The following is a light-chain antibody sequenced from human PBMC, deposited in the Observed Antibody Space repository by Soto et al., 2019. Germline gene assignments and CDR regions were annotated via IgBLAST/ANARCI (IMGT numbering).Light chain of an antibody. CDR2: GSS. V-gene: IGKV3-20*01. CDR3: QQYGTSPGFT. J-gene: IGKJ3*01. CDR1: QSVAGLF. Sequence: EIVLTQSPGTLSLSPGERATLSCRASQSVAGLFLAWYQQKPGQAPRLLIDGSSSRATGIPERFSGSRSGTDFTLVISRLEPEYFAVYYCQQYGTSPGFTFGPGTKVEIK.